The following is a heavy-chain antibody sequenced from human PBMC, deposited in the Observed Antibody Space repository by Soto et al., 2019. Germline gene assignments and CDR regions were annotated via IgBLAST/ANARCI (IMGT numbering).Heavy chain of an antibody. CDR2: IFHDGTA. D-gene: IGHD3-10*01. CDR3: ARLVYDTRLNYMYFDF. V-gene: IGHV4-4*02. Sequence: SSETLSLTCAVSGVSISSGNWWTWVRQSPQRGLEYIGEIFHDGTANYYPSFERRVAISVDTSKNQFSLKLTSVTAADTAIYFCARLVYDTRLNYMYFDFWGQGTLVTVSS. J-gene: IGHJ4*02. CDR1: GVSISSGNW.